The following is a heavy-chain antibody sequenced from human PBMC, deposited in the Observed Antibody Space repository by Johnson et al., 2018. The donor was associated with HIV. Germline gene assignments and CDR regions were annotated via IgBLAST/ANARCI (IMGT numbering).Heavy chain of an antibody. J-gene: IGHJ3*02. Sequence: VQLVESGGGVVQPGMSLRLSYADSGFTFSRENMHWVRQAPGKGLEWVAFIRYDGSNKYYADSVKGRFTISRDNAKNSLYLQMNSLRAEDTAVYYCARDGYSSGWYGNDAFDIWGQGTMVTVSS. V-gene: IGHV3-33*08. D-gene: IGHD6-19*01. CDR2: IRYDGSNK. CDR3: ARDGYSSGWYGNDAFDI. CDR1: GFTFSREN.